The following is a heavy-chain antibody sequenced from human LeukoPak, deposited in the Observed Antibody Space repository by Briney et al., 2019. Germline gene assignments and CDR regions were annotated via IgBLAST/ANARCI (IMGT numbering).Heavy chain of an antibody. CDR2: ISADSYYT. J-gene: IGHJ4*02. CDR1: GFTFSSHA. CDR3: ANFVDTSMGGNDY. V-gene: IGHV3-23*01. Sequence: PGGSLRLSCAASGFTFSSHAMSRVRQAPGKGLEWVSAISADSYYTYYADSVQGRFTISRDNSKNTLYLHMNSLRAEDTALYFCANFVDTSMGGNDYWGQGTLVTVSS. D-gene: IGHD5-18*01.